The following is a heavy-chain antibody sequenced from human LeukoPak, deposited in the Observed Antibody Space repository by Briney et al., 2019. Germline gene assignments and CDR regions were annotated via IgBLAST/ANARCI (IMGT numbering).Heavy chain of an antibody. J-gene: IGHJ4*02. Sequence: SETLSLTCAVYGGSFSGYYWSWIRQPPGKGLEWIGEINHSGSTNYNPSLKSRVTISVDTSKNQSSLKLSSVTAADTAVYYCASVAVAGWNYWGQGTLVTVSS. CDR3: ASVAVAGWNY. D-gene: IGHD6-19*01. CDR2: INHSGST. V-gene: IGHV4-34*01. CDR1: GGSFSGYY.